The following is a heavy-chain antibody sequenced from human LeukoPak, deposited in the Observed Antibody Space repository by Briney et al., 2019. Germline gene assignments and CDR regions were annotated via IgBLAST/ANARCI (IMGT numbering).Heavy chain of an antibody. CDR3: ATSGGSYWS. D-gene: IGHD1-26*01. CDR2: ISGRDSTT. CDR1: GFTFSSYA. J-gene: IGHJ5*02. V-gene: IGHV3-23*01. Sequence: PGGSLRLSCAASGFTFSSYAMSWVRQAPGKGLEWVSGISGRDSTTYYADSVKGRSTISRENSKNTLYLQMNSLRVEDTAVYYCATSGGSYWSWGQGTLVTVSS.